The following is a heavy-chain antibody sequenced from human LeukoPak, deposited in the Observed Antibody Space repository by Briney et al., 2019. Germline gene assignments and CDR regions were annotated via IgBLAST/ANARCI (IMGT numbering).Heavy chain of an antibody. D-gene: IGHD5-12*01. CDR3: AKGEIVAPNYLDF. J-gene: IGHJ4*02. Sequence: QTGGSLRLSCAAPGFRFDDHVIDSVRQAPGRGLGWDSGFSWDSEIIGYADSVKGRFTISRDNAKNSLYLQMNSLRAEDTAFYYCAKGEIVAPNYLDFWGQGTLVTVSS. CDR1: GFRFDDHV. V-gene: IGHV3-9*01. CDR2: FSWDSEII.